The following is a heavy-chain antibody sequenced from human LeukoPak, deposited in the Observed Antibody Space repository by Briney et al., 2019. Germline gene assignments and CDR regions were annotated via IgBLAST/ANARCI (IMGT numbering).Heavy chain of an antibody. J-gene: IGHJ4*02. CDR1: GGSISSHY. D-gene: IGHD4-23*01. V-gene: IGHV4-59*11. Sequence: SETLSLTCTVSGGSISSHYWSWIRQPPGKGLEWIGYIYYSGSTNYNPSLKSRVTISVDTSKNQFSLKLSSVTAADTAVYYCARDDYGGNSNYWGQGTLVTVSS. CDR2: IYYSGST. CDR3: ARDDYGGNSNY.